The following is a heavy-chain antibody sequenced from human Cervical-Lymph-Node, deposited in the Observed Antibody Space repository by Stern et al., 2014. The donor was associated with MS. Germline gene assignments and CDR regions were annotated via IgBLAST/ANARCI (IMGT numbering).Heavy chain of an antibody. D-gene: IGHD5-18*01. CDR1: GGIFSSYA. CDR3: ARGYSYDLSYYYYAMDV. CDR2: IIPICGTA. J-gene: IGHJ6*02. Sequence: QVQLVQSGAEVKKPGSSVKVSCKASGGIFSSYAISWVRQAPGQGLEWMGGIIPICGTANYAQKFQGRVTITADESTNTAYMELSSLRSDDTAIYYCARGYSYDLSYYYYAMDVWGQGTTVTVSS. V-gene: IGHV1-69*01.